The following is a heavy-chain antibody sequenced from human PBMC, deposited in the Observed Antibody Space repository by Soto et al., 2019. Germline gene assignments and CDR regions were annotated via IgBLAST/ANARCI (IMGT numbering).Heavy chain of an antibody. D-gene: IGHD3-10*01. V-gene: IGHV3-48*03. J-gene: IGHJ4*02. Sequence: GGSLTLTCAASKVTFSSYELNWIRQAPGKGLEWIAYISGGGSTVYYADSVKGRFPISRDIPKNSLYLQMNSLMAEDTAVYYCSRGSGELALPYYFDHWGQGTLVTVSS. CDR1: KVTFSSYE. CDR2: ISGGGSTV. CDR3: SRGSGELALPYYFDH.